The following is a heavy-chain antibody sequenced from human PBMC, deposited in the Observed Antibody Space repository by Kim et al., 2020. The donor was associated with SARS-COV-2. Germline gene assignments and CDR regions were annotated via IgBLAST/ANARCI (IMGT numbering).Heavy chain of an antibody. CDR2: GST. D-gene: IGHD3-10*01. J-gene: IGHJ5*02. CDR3: AREVSGWFDP. V-gene: IGHV4-31*02. Sequence: GSTYSNPSLRSRVTISVDTSKNQFSLKLSSVTAADTAVYYCAREVSGWFDPWGQGTLVTVSS.